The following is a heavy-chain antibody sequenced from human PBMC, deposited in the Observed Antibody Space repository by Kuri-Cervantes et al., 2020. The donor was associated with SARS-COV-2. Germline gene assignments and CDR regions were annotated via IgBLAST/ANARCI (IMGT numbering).Heavy chain of an antibody. CDR1: GFTLTYRW. V-gene: IGHV3-7*04. J-gene: IGHJ3*02. CDR2: IKADGGEM. D-gene: IGHD3-3*01. Sequence: GGSLRLSCEASGFTLTYRWMAWFRQAPGKGLEWVAVIKADGGEMVYVDSAKGRFTISRDNAKNSVFLQMNSVRIEDTSLYFCAWGRGWTFDIWGRGTMVTVSS. CDR3: AWGRGWTFDI.